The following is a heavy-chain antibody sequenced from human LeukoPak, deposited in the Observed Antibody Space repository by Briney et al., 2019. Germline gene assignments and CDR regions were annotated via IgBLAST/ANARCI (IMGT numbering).Heavy chain of an antibody. CDR2: IYHSGST. Sequence: SETLSLTCAVSGYSISSCYYWGWIRQPPGKGLEWIGSIYHSGSTYYNPSLKSRVTISVDTSKNQFSLKMSSVTAADTAVYYCARGPRWEPPLGYWGQGTLVTVSS. J-gene: IGHJ4*02. D-gene: IGHD1-14*01. CDR1: GYSISSCYY. V-gene: IGHV4-38-2*01. CDR3: ARGPRWEPPLGY.